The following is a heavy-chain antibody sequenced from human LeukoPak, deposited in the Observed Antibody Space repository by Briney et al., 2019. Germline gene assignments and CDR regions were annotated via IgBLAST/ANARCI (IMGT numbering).Heavy chain of an antibody. CDR1: GFTFSSYS. Sequence: GGSLRLSCAASGFTFSSYSMNWVRQAPGKGLEWVSYISSGSSTIYYADSVRGRFTISRDNAKNSLYLQMNSLRAEDTAVYYCARPLLYNSGWYGWDDYWGQGTLVTVSS. J-gene: IGHJ4*02. D-gene: IGHD6-19*01. CDR3: ARPLLYNSGWYGWDDY. CDR2: ISSGSSTI. V-gene: IGHV3-48*01.